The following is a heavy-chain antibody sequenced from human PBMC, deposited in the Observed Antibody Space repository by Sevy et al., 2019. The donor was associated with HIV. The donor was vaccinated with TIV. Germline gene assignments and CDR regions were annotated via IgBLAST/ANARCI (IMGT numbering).Heavy chain of an antibody. V-gene: IGHV4-59*01. J-gene: IGHJ6*02. Sequence: SETLSLTCTVSGASISSYYWSWIRQPPGKGLEWVGYIYYNGRTNYNPSLKSRVTISVDTSKNTFSLKLISVTAADTAVYYCARSLADYYYGMDVWGQGTTVTVSS. CDR3: ARSLADYYYGMDV. CDR2: IYYNGRT. CDR1: GASISSYY.